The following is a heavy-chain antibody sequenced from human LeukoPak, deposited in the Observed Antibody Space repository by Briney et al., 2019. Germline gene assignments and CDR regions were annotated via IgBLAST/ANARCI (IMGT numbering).Heavy chain of an antibody. J-gene: IGHJ5*02. V-gene: IGHV1-69*13. D-gene: IGHD5-18*01. CDR2: IIPIFGTA. Sequence: SVKVSCKASGGAFSSYAISWVRQAPGQGLEWMGGIIPIFGTANYAQKFQGRVTITADESTSTAYMELSSLRSEDTAVYYCAKTAMADNWFDPRGQGTLVTVSS. CDR1: GGAFSSYA. CDR3: AKTAMADNWFDP.